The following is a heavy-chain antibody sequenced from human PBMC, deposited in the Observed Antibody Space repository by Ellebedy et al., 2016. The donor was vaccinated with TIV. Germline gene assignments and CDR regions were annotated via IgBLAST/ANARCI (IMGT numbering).Heavy chain of an antibody. CDR2: ISIYNGHT. D-gene: IGHD3-9*01. V-gene: IGHV1-18*01. CDR3: TILTF. CDR1: GYIFSSYG. Sequence: ASVKVSXKASGYIFSSYGISWVRQAPGLGLEWMGWISIYNGHTSYAQKFQGRVTMTTDTSTSTAYMEVRSLRSDDTAVFYCTILTFWGQGTLVTVSS. J-gene: IGHJ4*02.